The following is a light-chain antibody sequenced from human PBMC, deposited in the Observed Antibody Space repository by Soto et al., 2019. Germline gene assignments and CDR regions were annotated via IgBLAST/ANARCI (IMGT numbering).Light chain of an antibody. V-gene: IGKV1-39*01. CDR3: QQSYSAPLT. CDR2: TAS. CDR1: RSIVTY. J-gene: IGKJ4*01. Sequence: DIQMTQSPSSLSASVGDRVTITCRASRSIVTYLNWYRQKPGKAPKLLIYTASRLESGVPTRFSGSGSGTDFTLTISSLQPEDFAFYYCQQSYSAPLTFGAGTKVDIK.